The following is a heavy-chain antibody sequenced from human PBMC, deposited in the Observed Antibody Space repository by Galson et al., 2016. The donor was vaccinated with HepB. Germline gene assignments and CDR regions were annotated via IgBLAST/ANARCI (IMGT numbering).Heavy chain of an antibody. CDR1: GFTFATYP. J-gene: IGHJ3*02. V-gene: IGHV3-23*01. Sequence: SLRLSCAGSGFTFATYPMSWVRQAPGKGLEWVSGIRGSGGGIDYADSVKGRFTISRDNSKNTLYLRMSSLRAEDTAVYYCAKERGSSITMVRGVLDPFDIWGHGTLVTV. CDR2: IRGSGGGI. D-gene: IGHD3-10*01. CDR3: AKERGSSITMVRGVLDPFDI.